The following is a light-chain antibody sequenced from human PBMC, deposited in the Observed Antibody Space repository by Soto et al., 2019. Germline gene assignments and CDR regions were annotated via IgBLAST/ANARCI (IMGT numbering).Light chain of an antibody. CDR1: QSVSSSY. CDR2: GAS. V-gene: IGKV3-20*01. J-gene: IGKJ5*01. Sequence: EIVLTQSPDTLSLSPGERVTLSCRASQSVSSSYLAWYQQKPGQAPRLLIYGASSRATGIPDRFSGSGSGTDFTLTISRLEPEDFAVYYCQQYASSITFGQGTRLEIK. CDR3: QQYASSIT.